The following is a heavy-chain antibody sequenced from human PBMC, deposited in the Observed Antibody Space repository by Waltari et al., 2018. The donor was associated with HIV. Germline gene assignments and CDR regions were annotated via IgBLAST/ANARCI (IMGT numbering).Heavy chain of an antibody. J-gene: IGHJ6*02. V-gene: IGHV4-34*01. CDR1: GGSFSGYY. Sequence: QVQLQQWGAGLLKPSETLSLTCAVYGGSFSGYYWSWIRQPPGKGLEWIGEINHSGSTNYNPSLKSRVTISVDTSKNQFSLKLSSVTAADTAVYYCARENDSSGYYSYASGGMDVWGQGTTVTVSS. CDR2: INHSGST. D-gene: IGHD3-22*01. CDR3: ARENDSSGYYSYASGGMDV.